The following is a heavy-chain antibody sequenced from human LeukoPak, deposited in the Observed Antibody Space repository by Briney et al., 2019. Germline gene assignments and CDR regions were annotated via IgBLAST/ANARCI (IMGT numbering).Heavy chain of an antibody. CDR2: IYDGGNT. CDR3: ASHSLTAAGIVRH. J-gene: IGHJ1*01. D-gene: IGHD6-13*01. V-gene: IGHV4-59*01. Sequence: SETLSLTCTVSGGSISSYYWSWIRQPPGKGLEWIAYIYDGGNTNYNSSLKSRVTISVDTSKNQFSLKLSSVTAADTAMYYCASHSLTAAGIVRHWGQGTLVTVSS. CDR1: GGSISSYY.